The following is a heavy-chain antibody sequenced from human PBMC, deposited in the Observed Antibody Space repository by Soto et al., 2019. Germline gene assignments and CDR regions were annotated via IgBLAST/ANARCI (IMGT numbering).Heavy chain of an antibody. V-gene: IGHV3-48*02. D-gene: IGHD6-19*01. CDR2: INSGSDTL. J-gene: IGHJ4*02. CDR3: VRDWQWLSWYFDY. CDR1: GFTFSYYN. Sequence: EVQLVESGGGLVQPGGSLRLSCAASGFTFSYYNMNWVRQAPGMGLEWVAYINSGSDTLYYSDSVKGRFTISRDNAKNSLYLQMNSLRDEDTAVYYCVRDWQWLSWYFDYWGQGTLVTVSS.